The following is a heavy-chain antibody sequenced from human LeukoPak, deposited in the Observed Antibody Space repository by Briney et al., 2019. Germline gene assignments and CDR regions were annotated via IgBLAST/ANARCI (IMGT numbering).Heavy chain of an antibody. CDR2: IYYSGST. D-gene: IGHD6-13*01. CDR1: GGSISSGGYY. CDR3: ARASYPAGNCDY. J-gene: IGHJ4*02. V-gene: IGHV4-31*03. Sequence: SETLSLTCTVSGGSISSGGYYWSWIRQHPGKGLEWIGYIYYSGSTYYNPFLKSRLTISVDTSKNQFSLKLSSVTAADTAVYYCARASYPAGNCDYWGQGTLVTVSS.